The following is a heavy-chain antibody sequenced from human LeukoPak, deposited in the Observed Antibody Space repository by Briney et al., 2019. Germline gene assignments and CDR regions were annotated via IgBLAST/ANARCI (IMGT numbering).Heavy chain of an antibody. V-gene: IGHV4-59*08. CDR3: AKLGHSDGWYLGAFDI. Sequence: SETLSLTCTVSGGSITGHYWNWIRQTPGMRLEWIGYTSYSRTTIYNSYFKGRATMSIDTSKNQLYLNLTSVTATDTAVYYRAKLGHSDGWYLGAFDIWGQGTAVIVSS. J-gene: IGHJ3*02. D-gene: IGHD6-19*01. CDR1: GGSITGHY. CDR2: TSYSRTT.